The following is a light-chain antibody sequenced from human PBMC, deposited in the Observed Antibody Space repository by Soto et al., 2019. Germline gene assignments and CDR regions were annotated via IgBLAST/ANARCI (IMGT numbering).Light chain of an antibody. CDR2: AAS. CDR1: QSIRNY. Sequence: LAEPVGGRVTITSRASQSIRNYLNWYQQKLGKAPKLLIYAASHLQGGVPSRFRGSGSGTDYTLTISSRQPDESAAYYYQQSYNTAAGTFGQGTKVDIK. CDR3: QQSYNTAAGT. V-gene: IGKV1-39*01. J-gene: IGKJ1*01.